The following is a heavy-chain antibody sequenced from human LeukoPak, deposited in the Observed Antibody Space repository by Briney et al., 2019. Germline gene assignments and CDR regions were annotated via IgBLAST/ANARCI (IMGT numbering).Heavy chain of an antibody. V-gene: IGHV4-59*01. CDR3: ARLGYYGSGSSID. Sequence: SETLSLTYTVSGGSIRSYYWTWIRQPPGKGLEWIGYIYYSGSTNYNPSLKSRVTISVDTSKNQFSLKLSSVTAADTAVYYCARLGYYGSGSSIDWGQGTLVTVSS. D-gene: IGHD3-10*01. J-gene: IGHJ4*02. CDR1: GGSIRSYY. CDR2: IYYSGST.